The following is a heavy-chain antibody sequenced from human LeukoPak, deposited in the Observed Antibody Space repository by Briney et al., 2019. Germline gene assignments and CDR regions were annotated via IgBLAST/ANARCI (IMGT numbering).Heavy chain of an antibody. CDR3: ARGTRRFLEWVIDY. V-gene: IGHV1-2*02. D-gene: IGHD3-3*01. CDR1: EYTLTGYY. CDR2: INPNSGGT. J-gene: IGHJ4*02. Sequence: ASQKSSCKTSEYTLTGYYIHLGRHRPVQGLEWMGWINPNSGGTNYAQKFQGRVTMTRDTSISTAYMELSRLRSDDTAVYYCARGTRRFLEWVIDYWGQGTLVTVSS.